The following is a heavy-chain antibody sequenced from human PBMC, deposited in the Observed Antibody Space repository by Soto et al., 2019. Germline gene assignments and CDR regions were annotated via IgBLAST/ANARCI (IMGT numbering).Heavy chain of an antibody. CDR1: GYTFTSYY. J-gene: IGHJ6*02. CDR3: ASSPAYGSSWYGIPPDLSHGMDV. V-gene: IGHV1-46*01. CDR2: INPRGGIT. Sequence: ASVKVSCKASGYTFTSYYIHWVRQAPGQGLEWMGIINPRGGITTYAQKFQGRLTMTGDTSTSTVYMELSSLTSEDTAMYHCASSPAYGSSWYGIPPDLSHGMDVWGQGTTVTVSS. D-gene: IGHD6-13*01.